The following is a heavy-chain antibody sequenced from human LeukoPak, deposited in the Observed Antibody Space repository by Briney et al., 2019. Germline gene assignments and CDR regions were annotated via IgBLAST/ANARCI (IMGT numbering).Heavy chain of an antibody. Sequence: PGGSLRLSCAASGFTVSSYGMTWVRQAPGKGLEWVANIKQDGSEKYYVDSVKGRFTISRDNAKNSLYLQMNSLRAEDTAVYYCARLVRGVYFDYWGQGTLVTVSS. CDR2: IKQDGSEK. V-gene: IGHV3-7*01. J-gene: IGHJ4*02. D-gene: IGHD3-10*01. CDR1: GFTVSSYG. CDR3: ARLVRGVYFDY.